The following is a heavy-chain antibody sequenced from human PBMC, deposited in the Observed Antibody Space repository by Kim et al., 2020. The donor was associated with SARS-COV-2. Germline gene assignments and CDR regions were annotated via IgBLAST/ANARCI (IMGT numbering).Heavy chain of an antibody. CDR2: ISYDGSNK. CDR1: GFTFSSYA. Sequence: GGSLRLSCAASGFTFSSYAMHWVRQAPGKGLEWVAVISYDGSNKYYADSVKGRFTISRDNSKNTLYLQMNSLRAEDTAVYYCARDLPLDYWGQGTLVTVSS. J-gene: IGHJ4*02. V-gene: IGHV3-30-3*01. CDR3: ARDLPLDY.